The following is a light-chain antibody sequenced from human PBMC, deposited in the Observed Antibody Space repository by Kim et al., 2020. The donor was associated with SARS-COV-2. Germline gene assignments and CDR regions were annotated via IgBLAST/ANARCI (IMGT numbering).Light chain of an antibody. CDR3: QHYGSSPSWT. J-gene: IGKJ1*01. V-gene: IGKV3-20*01. CDR1: QSVSSSS. CDR2: GAS. Sequence: PGERATLSCRASQSVSSSSLAWYQQKTGQAPRLLIYGASNRATGVPDRFSGSGSGTDFTLTISRLEPEDFAVYYCQHYGSSPSWTFGQGTKVDIK.